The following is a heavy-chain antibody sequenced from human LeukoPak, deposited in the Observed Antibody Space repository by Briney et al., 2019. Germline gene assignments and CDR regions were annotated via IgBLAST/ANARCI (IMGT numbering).Heavy chain of an antibody. CDR1: GFIFSSYS. V-gene: IGHV3-53*01. CDR3: ASYEPYYYDSSGYYRATGSDY. D-gene: IGHD3-22*01. J-gene: IGHJ4*02. Sequence: GGSLRLSCAASGFIFSSYSMSWVRQIPGKGLEWVSVIYSGGSTYYADSVKGRFTISRDNSKNTLYLQMNSLRAEDTAVYYCASYEPYYYDSSGYYRATGSDYWGQGTLVTVSS. CDR2: IYSGGST.